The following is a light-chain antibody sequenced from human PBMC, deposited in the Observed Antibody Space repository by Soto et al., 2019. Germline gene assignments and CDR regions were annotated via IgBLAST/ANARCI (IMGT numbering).Light chain of an antibody. Sequence: QLVLTQSPSASASLGASVKLTRTLSSGHSSYAIAWHQQHPEKGPRYLMKLNSAGSHSKGDGIPDRFSGSSSGAERYLTISSLQSEDEADYYCQTWGTGIQVFGGGTKLTVL. V-gene: IGLV4-69*01. J-gene: IGLJ2*01. CDR1: SGHSSYA. CDR3: QTWGTGIQV. CDR2: LNSAGSH.